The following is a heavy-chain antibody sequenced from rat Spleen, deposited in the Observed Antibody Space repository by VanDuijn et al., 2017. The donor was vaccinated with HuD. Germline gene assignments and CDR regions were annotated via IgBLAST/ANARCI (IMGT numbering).Heavy chain of an antibody. CDR2: ISYDGITT. V-gene: IGHV5-29*01. Sequence: EVQLVESDGGLVQPGRSLKLSCAASGFTLSDYYMAWVRQAPTKGLEWVAAISYDGITTYYRDSVRGRFTVSSDNAKTTLYLQMDSLRSEDTATYDCTRHDDPGVTTNWFAFWGQGTLVTVSS. CDR1: GFTLSDYY. CDR3: TRHDDPGVTTNWFAF. D-gene: IGHD1-4*01. J-gene: IGHJ3*01.